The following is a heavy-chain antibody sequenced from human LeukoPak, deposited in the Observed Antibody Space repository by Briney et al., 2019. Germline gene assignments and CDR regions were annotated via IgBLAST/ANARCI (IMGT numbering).Heavy chain of an antibody. CDR3: AKKRVITTPDAIDWYFDL. CDR1: GFTFSVYD. D-gene: IGHD1-1*01. CDR2: LSGSGGAT. Sequence: GGSLRLSCAASGFTFSVYDMYWVRQAPGKGLEWVSILSGSGGATYYADSVKGRFTISRDNSENTLFLQMNNLGAEDTALYYCAKKRVITTPDAIDWYFDLWGRGTLVTVSS. J-gene: IGHJ2*01. V-gene: IGHV3-23*01.